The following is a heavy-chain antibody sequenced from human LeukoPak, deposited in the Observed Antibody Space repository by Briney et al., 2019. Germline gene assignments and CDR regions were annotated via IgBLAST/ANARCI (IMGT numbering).Heavy chain of an antibody. CDR1: GFTFSNAW. V-gene: IGHV3-23*01. D-gene: IGHD2-2*02. CDR2: ISGSGAST. CDR3: AKSRSSSSTSCYNY. J-gene: IGHJ4*02. Sequence: SGGSLRLSCAASGFTFSNAWMNWVRQAPGKGLEWVSAISGSGASTYYADSVKDRFTLSRDDSKNTLYLQMNSLRAEDTAVYYCAKSRSSSSTSCYNYWGQGTLVTVSS.